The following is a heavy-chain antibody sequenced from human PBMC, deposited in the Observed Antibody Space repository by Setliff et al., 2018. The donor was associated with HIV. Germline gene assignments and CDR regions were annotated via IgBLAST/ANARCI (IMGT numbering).Heavy chain of an antibody. Sequence: PGGSLRLSCAASGLTFSSYAMSWVRQAPGKGLEWVSYISSSGTTIYYADSVKGRFTISRDNAKNSLYLQMNSLRAEDTAVYYCARPNYHDSSGSFDYWGQGTLVTVSS. V-gene: IGHV3-48*03. CDR3: ARPNYHDSSGSFDY. J-gene: IGHJ4*02. D-gene: IGHD3-22*01. CDR1: GLTFSSYA. CDR2: ISSSGTTI.